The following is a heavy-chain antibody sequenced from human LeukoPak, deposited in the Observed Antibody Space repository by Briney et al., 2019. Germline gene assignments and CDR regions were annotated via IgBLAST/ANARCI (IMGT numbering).Heavy chain of an antibody. Sequence: HPGGSLRLSCSASGFTFSSYGMHWVRQAPGKGLEWVAVISYDGSNKYYADSVKGRFTISRDNSKNTLYLQMNSLRAEDTAVYYCAKGGVLWFGESLYGMDVWGQGTTVTVSS. D-gene: IGHD3-10*01. J-gene: IGHJ6*02. V-gene: IGHV3-30*18. CDR3: AKGGVLWFGESLYGMDV. CDR1: GFTFSSYG. CDR2: ISYDGSNK.